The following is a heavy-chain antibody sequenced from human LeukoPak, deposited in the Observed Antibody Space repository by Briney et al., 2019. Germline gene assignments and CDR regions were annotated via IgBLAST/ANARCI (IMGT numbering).Heavy chain of an antibody. D-gene: IGHD3-22*01. V-gene: IGHV3-53*01. CDR1: GFTVSSNY. Sequence: GGSLRLSCAASGFTVSSNYMSWVRQAPGKGLEWVSVIYSGGSTYYADSVKGRFTISRDNSKNTLYLQMNSLRAEDTAVYYCARVSYDSGTYAFDIWGQGTMVTVSS. CDR3: ARVSYDSGTYAFDI. J-gene: IGHJ3*02. CDR2: IYSGGST.